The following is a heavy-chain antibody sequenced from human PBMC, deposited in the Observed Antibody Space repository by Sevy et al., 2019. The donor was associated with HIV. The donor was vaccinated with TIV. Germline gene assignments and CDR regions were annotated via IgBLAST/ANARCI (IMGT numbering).Heavy chain of an antibody. D-gene: IGHD5-18*01. J-gene: IGHJ6*02. CDR3: ARDTDTAMVTPSYGIDV. Sequence: GGSLRFSCAASGFTFSSYWMSWVRQAPGKGLEWVANIKQDGSEKYYVDSVKGRFTISRDNAKNSLYLQMNSLRAEDTAVYYCARDTDTAMVTPSYGIDVRGQGTTVTVSS. V-gene: IGHV3-7*01. CDR1: GFTFSSYW. CDR2: IKQDGSEK.